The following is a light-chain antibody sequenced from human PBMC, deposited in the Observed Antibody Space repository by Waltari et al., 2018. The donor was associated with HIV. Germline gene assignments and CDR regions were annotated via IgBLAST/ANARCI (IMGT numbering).Light chain of an antibody. V-gene: IGLV1-44*01. CDR1: SSNIGNNA. CDR2: SNN. CDR3: ETLDDNLNGPV. J-gene: IGLJ2*01. Sequence: QSVLTQPPSASGTPGQRVTISCSGSSSNIGNNAVSWYQQFPGTAPKLLFYSNNQRPSGVPNRFSGSKSGTSASLAISGLQSEDEANYYCETLDDNLNGPVFGGGTKLTVL.